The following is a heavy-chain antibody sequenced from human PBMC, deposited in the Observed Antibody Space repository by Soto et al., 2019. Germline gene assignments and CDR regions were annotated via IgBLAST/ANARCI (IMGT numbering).Heavy chain of an antibody. V-gene: IGHV4-39*01. CDR3: ARNWNLALVPAAYFDS. CDR2: VYYTGTT. D-gene: IGHD2-2*01. J-gene: IGHJ4*02. Sequence: SETLSLTCTVSNASILTSIYYWAWIRQPPXKGLEWIGTVYYTGTTYYNPSLQSRVTISIDTSKNQFSLNLRSVTAADTAVYYCARNWNLALVPAAYFDSWGQGTKVTVSS. CDR1: NASILTSIYY.